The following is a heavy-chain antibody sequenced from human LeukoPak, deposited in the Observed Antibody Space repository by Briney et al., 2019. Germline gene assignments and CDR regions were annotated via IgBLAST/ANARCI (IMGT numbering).Heavy chain of an antibody. V-gene: IGHV1-2*02. Sequence: ASVKVSCKASGYTFTGYYMHWVRQAPGQGLEWMGWINPNSGDTNYTQKFQGRVTMTRGTSISTAYMELSRLRSDDTAVYYCASRQLPYNFDYWGQGTLVTVSS. CDR2: INPNSGDT. D-gene: IGHD1-1*01. J-gene: IGHJ4*02. CDR1: GYTFTGYY. CDR3: ASRQLPYNFDY.